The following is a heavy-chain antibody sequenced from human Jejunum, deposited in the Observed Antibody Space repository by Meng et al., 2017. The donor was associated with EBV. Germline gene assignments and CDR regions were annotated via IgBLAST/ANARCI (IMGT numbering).Heavy chain of an antibody. CDR2: INHGDRT. V-gene: IGHV4-34*01. J-gene: IGHJ5*02. CDR3: ARVAYDEAFAGWFDP. CDR1: GWSFSGYY. D-gene: IGHD5-12*01. Sequence: GQLGQAGAGLLKPSGTLSLTCVVNGWSFSGYYWTWIRQPPGKGLEWIGEINHGDRTNYNPSLKSRVTVSVDTSKNQFSLRLTSVTDADTAVYYCARVAYDEAFAGWFDPWGQGTLVTVSS.